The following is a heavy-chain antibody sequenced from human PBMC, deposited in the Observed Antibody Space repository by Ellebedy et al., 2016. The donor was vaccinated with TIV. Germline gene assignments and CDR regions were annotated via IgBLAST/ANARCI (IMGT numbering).Heavy chain of an antibody. CDR1: GGSFNGYY. CDR2: INHSGST. CDR3: ARVSWLQFGYDY. V-gene: IGHV4-34*01. Sequence: SETLSLXXAVYGGSFNGYYWSWIRQPPGKGLEWIGEINHSGSTNYNPSLKSRVTISVDTSKNQFSLKLSSVTAADTAVYYCARVSWLQFGYDYWGQGTLVTVSS. D-gene: IGHD5-24*01. J-gene: IGHJ4*02.